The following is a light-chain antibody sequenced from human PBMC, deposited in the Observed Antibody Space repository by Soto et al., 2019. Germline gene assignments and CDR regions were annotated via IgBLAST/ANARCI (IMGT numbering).Light chain of an antibody. CDR2: GAS. CDR1: QSVSSN. CDR3: QHYHNWPPWT. V-gene: IGKV3-15*01. J-gene: IGKJ1*01. Sequence: EIVMTQSPATLSVSPGERATLSCRASQSVSSNLAWYQQKPGQAPRLLIYGASTRATGIPTRFSGSGSGTEFTLTISRLQSDDFAVYYCQHYHNWPPWTFGQGTKVEIK.